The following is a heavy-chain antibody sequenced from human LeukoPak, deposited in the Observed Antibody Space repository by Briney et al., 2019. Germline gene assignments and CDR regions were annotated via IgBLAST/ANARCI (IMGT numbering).Heavy chain of an antibody. CDR2: IYYSGST. J-gene: IGHJ2*01. Sequence: SETLSLTCTVSGGSISSGGYYWSWIRQHPGKGLEWIGYIYYSGSTYYNPSLKSRVTISVDTSKNQFSLKLSSVTAADTAVYYCARLYYYDSSGYHTYWYFDLWGRGTLVTVSS. D-gene: IGHD3-22*01. CDR1: GGSISSGGYY. CDR3: ARLYYYDSSGYHTYWYFDL. V-gene: IGHV4-31*03.